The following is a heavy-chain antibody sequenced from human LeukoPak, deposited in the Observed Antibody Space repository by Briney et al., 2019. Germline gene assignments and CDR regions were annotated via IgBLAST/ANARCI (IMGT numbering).Heavy chain of an antibody. CDR3: AKMTGPTVAGLYCYFDY. V-gene: IGHV3-23*01. Sequence: PGGSLRLSCAASGFTFSSYAMSWVRQAPGKGLEWVSAISGSGGSTYYADSVKGRFTISRDNSKNTLYLQMNSLRAEDTAVYYCAKMTGPTVAGLYCYFDYWGQGTLVTVSS. J-gene: IGHJ4*02. D-gene: IGHD6-19*01. CDR2: ISGSGGST. CDR1: GFTFSSYA.